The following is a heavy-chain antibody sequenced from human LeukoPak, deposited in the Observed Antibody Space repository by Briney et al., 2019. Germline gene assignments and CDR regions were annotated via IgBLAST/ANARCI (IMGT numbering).Heavy chain of an antibody. J-gene: IGHJ4*02. CDR1: GFSFGSYG. Sequence: GGTLRLSCAASGFSFGSYGMSWVRQAPGKGLQWVSAISGSGANTYYADSVKGRFTISRDNAKKLLYLQMNSLRDEDTAMYYCGRQAAPDYWGQGTLVTVSS. CDR2: ISGSGANT. V-gene: IGHV3-23*01. D-gene: IGHD2-15*01. CDR3: GRQAAPDY.